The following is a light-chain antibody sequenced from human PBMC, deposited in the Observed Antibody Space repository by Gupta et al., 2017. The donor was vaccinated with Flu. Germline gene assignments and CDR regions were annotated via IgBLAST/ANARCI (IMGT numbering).Light chain of an antibody. Sequence: QSALTQPPSASGSPGQSVAISCTGTSRDIGGNNYVSWYQQHPGKAPKLMIYEVNKRPSGVPDRFSGSKSGNTASLTVSGLQAEDEADYYYCSYGINDVFGTGTKVTVL. J-gene: IGLJ1*01. CDR1: SRDIGGNNY. V-gene: IGLV2-8*01. CDR2: EVN. CDR3: CSYGINDV.